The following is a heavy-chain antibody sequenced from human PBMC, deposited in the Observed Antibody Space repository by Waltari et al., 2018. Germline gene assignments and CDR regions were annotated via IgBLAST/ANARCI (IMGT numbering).Heavy chain of an antibody. D-gene: IGHD3-16*01. CDR3: ARDGLGSRPFDY. V-gene: IGHV4-4*07. CDR2: ISGSGST. CDR1: RGSLRTYY. Sequence: QVQLQESGPGLVKPSETLSLTCTVSRGSLRTYYWRWRRQPAGKGLEWSGRISGSGSTNDNPSLKSRVTMSVDTSKNQFSLKLNSVTAADTAVYYCARDGLGSRPFDYWGQGTLVTVSS. J-gene: IGHJ4*02.